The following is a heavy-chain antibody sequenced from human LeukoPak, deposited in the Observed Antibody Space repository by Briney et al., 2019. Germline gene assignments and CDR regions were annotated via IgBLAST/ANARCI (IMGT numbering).Heavy chain of an antibody. Sequence: GGSLRLSCAASGFTFSSYGMHWVRQAPGKGLEWVAVISYDGSNKYYADSVKDRFTISRDNSKNTLYLQMNSLRAEDTAVYYCAKERTSDYYGMDVWGQGTTVTVSS. J-gene: IGHJ6*02. CDR1: GFTFSSYG. CDR3: AKERTSDYYGMDV. CDR2: ISYDGSNK. V-gene: IGHV3-30*18.